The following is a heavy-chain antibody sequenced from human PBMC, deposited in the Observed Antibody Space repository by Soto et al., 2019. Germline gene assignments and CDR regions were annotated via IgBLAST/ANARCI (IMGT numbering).Heavy chain of an antibody. D-gene: IGHD1-1*01. V-gene: IGHV3-74*01. CDR2: IKTDGSFT. CDR3: ARDNNWSLDY. J-gene: IGHJ4*02. CDR1: GFTFSKHW. Sequence: GGSLRLSCAASGFTFSKHWMRWVRQAPGKGLVWVSHIKTDGSFTRDADSVKGRFTISRDNARNTLYLQMNSLRAEDTAVYYCARDNNWSLDYWGQGTLVTSPQ.